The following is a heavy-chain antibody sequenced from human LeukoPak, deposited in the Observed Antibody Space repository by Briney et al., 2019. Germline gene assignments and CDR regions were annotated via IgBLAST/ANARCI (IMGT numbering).Heavy chain of an antibody. V-gene: IGHV3-33*01. D-gene: IGHD5-18*01. CDR2: IWYDGSNK. J-gene: IGHJ4*02. Sequence: GGSLRLSCAASGFTFSNYGMHWVRQAPGKGLEWVAVIWYDGSNKYYADSVKGRFTISRDNSKNTLYLQMNSLRAEDTAVYYCARGRSYGPVDYWGQGTLVTVSS. CDR3: ARGRSYGPVDY. CDR1: GFTFSNYG.